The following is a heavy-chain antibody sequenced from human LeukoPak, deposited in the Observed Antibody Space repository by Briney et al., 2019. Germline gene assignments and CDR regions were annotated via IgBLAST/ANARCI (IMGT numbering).Heavy chain of an antibody. V-gene: IGHV3-7*01. D-gene: IGHD3-16*01. J-gene: IGHJ3*02. CDR2: IKQDGSEK. Sequence: GGSLRLSCAASGFTFSTYWMSWVRQAPGKGLKWVANIKQDGSEKYFVDSVKGRFTISRDNAKNSLYLQMNSLRAEDTAVYYCARYDYVWGKTFDIWGQGTMVTASS. CDR1: GFTFSTYW. CDR3: ARYDYVWGKTFDI.